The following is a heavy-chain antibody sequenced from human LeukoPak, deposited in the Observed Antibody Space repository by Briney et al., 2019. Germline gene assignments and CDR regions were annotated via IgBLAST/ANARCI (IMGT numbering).Heavy chain of an antibody. CDR1: GYTFTDYY. Sequence: ASVKVSCKASGYTFTDYYMHWVRQAPGQGLEWMGWINPNSGGTNYAQKFQGRVTVTRDTSISTAYMEVSRLRSDDTAVYYCARNIQEQWLVQGYWGQGTLVTVSS. CDR3: ARNIQEQWLVQGY. D-gene: IGHD6-19*01. J-gene: IGHJ4*02. V-gene: IGHV1-2*02. CDR2: INPNSGGT.